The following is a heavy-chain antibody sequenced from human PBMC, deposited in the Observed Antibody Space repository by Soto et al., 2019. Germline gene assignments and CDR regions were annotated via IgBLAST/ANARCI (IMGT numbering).Heavy chain of an antibody. CDR3: TRLPNWNFRFDP. D-gene: IGHD1-7*01. Sequence: GGSLRLSCAASGFTFSGSAMHWVRQASGKGLEGVGRIKTKTDKYATAYAASVKGRFTVSRDDSKNTAYLQMNSLKAEDTAVYYCTRLPNWNFRFDPWGQGTLVTVSS. J-gene: IGHJ5*02. V-gene: IGHV3-73*01. CDR1: GFTFSGSA. CDR2: IKTKTDKYAT.